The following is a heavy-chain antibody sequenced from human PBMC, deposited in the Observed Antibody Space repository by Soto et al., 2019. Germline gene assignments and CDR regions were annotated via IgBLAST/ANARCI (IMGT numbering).Heavy chain of an antibody. CDR1: GGSISSDDFY. V-gene: IGHV4-39*07. Sequence: SETLSLTCTVSGGSISSDDFYWSWIRQPPGKGLEWIGEAHHSGRTNYNPSLKSRVTISVDRSQNHFSLQLTSVTAADTAVYYCARSEATALDYWGQGTLVTVSS. CDR2: AHHSGRT. CDR3: ARSEATALDY. J-gene: IGHJ4*02.